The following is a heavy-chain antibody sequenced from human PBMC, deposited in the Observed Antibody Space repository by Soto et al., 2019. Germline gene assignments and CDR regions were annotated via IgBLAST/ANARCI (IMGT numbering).Heavy chain of an antibody. CDR2: LSNTGRRT. J-gene: IGHJ4*02. CDR3: ATEMGASRGPFDN. V-gene: IGHV3-23*01. Sequence: GGSLRLSCVISVFPFGANAMSWVRQAPGKGLEWVSGLSNTGRRTYYADSVKGRFTISRDNSENTVYLQMNSLRVEDTAVYYCATEMGASRGPFDNWGQGTLVTVYS. CDR1: VFPFGANA. D-gene: IGHD3-10*01.